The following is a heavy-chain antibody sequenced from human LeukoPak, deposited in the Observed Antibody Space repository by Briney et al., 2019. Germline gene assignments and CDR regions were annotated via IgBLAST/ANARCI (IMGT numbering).Heavy chain of an antibody. Sequence: GGSLRLSCAASGFTFGSYTLNWVRQAPGRGLEWISYIGSSATSSRYYVDSVRGRFTISRDNAKNSLYLQMNSLRAEDTAVYYCAKFIAAPFYFDYWGQGTLVTVSS. J-gene: IGHJ4*02. CDR1: GFTFGSYT. D-gene: IGHD6-13*01. CDR3: AKFIAAPFYFDY. CDR2: IGSSATSSR. V-gene: IGHV3-48*01.